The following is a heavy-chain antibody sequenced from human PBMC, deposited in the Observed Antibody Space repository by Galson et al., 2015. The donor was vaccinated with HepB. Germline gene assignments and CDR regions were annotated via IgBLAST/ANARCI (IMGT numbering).Heavy chain of an antibody. CDR1: GGSISSHY. CDR3: ARGYNFRPHWNYVVFGY. D-gene: IGHD1-7*01. CDR2: VYYSGST. V-gene: IGHV4-59*11. Sequence: QVQLQESGPGLVKPSETLSLTCTVSGGSISSHYWSWIRQPPGKGLEWIGYVYYSGSTNYNPSLKSRVTISVDTSKNQFSLKLSSVTAADTAVYYCARGYNFRPHWNYVVFGYWGQGTLVTVSS. J-gene: IGHJ4*02.